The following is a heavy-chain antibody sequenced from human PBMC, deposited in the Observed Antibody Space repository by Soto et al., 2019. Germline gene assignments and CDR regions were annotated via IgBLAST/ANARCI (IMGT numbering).Heavy chain of an antibody. CDR2: NYSGGST. CDR1: GFTVSSNY. J-gene: IGHJ6*02. CDR3: AGAQGDSNGMDV. V-gene: IGHV3-66*01. Sequence: EVQLVESGGGLVQPGGSLRLSCAASGFTVSSNYMSWVRQAPAKGLECVSGNYSGGSTYYADPVKGRFTISRDDSKNTLSRPKNGLRAEEAAVYYCAGAQGDSNGMDVWGHGTTVTVAS. D-gene: IGHD3-22*01.